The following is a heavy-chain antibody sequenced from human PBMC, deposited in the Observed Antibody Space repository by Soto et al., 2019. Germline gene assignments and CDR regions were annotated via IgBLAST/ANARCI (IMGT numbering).Heavy chain of an antibody. D-gene: IGHD2-21*02. J-gene: IGHJ4*02. Sequence: QVQLVQSGAEVKKPGASVKVSCKASGYTFTSYGISWVRQAPGQGLEWMGWISAYNGNTNYAQKLQGRVTMTTDTATSTAYMELRSLGSDDTAVYYCAGGSAYCGGDCYSGGIDYWGEGALVTVSS. CDR3: AGGSAYCGGDCYSGGIDY. CDR2: ISAYNGNT. CDR1: GYTFTSYG. V-gene: IGHV1-18*01.